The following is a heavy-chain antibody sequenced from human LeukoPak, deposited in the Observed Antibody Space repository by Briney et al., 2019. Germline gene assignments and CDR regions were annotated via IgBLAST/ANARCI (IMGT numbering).Heavy chain of an antibody. J-gene: IGHJ6*03. CDR2: MNPSGST. Sequence: PSETLSLTCAVSGGSFSGYYRTWIRQTPEKGLEWIAAMNPSGSTSYNPSLKSRVTISVDTSKNQFSLKLSSVTAADTAVYYCARGRQDVTMIVVVMTAVSYYLDVWGKGTTVTVS. V-gene: IGHV4-34*01. CDR1: GGSFSGYY. D-gene: IGHD3-22*01. CDR3: ARGRQDVTMIVVVMTAVSYYLDV.